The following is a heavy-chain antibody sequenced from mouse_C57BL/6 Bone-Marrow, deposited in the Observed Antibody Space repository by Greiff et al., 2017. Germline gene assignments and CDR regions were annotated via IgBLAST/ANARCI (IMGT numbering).Heavy chain of an antibody. J-gene: IGHJ4*01. Sequence: VQLQESGAELVKPGASVKLSCKASGYTFTNYWMHWVKQRPGQGLEWIGMMHPNGGSPDYNEKFKSEATLSVDKSSRTAYMELSSLTSVDSAVYYCAGSYDYDGYTMDYWGQGTSVTVSS. CDR1: GYTFTNYW. V-gene: IGHV1-64*01. CDR3: AGSYDYDGYTMDY. D-gene: IGHD2-4*01. CDR2: MHPNGGSP.